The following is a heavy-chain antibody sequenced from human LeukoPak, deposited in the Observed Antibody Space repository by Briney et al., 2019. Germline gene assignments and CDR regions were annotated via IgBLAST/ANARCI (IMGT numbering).Heavy chain of an antibody. J-gene: IGHJ4*02. Sequence: GGSLRLSCAVSGVTFTNYGMTWVRQAPGKGLEWVSAISASGGSTYYADSVKGRFTISRDNSKHTLYLQMNSLRAEDTAVYYCAKDDNYYGSGSYQDYWGQGTLVTVSS. V-gene: IGHV3-23*01. CDR1: GVTFTNYG. CDR2: ISASGGST. CDR3: AKDDNYYGSGSYQDY. D-gene: IGHD3-10*01.